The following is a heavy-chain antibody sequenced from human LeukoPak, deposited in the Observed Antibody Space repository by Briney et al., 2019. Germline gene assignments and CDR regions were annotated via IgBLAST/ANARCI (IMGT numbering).Heavy chain of an antibody. V-gene: IGHV3-74*01. CDR3: ARSQGVPAAISVWFDP. D-gene: IGHD2-2*01. J-gene: IGHJ5*02. Sequence: PGGSLRLSCAASGFTFSSYWMHWVRQVPGKGLVWVSRIKSDGSITSYADFVKGRFSISRDNAKNTLYLEMSNLRAEDTAVYYCARSQGVPAAISVWFDPWGQGTLVTVSS. CDR2: IKSDGSIT. CDR1: GFTFSSYW.